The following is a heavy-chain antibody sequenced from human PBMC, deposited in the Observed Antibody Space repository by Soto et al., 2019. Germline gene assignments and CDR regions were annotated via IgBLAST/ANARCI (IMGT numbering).Heavy chain of an antibody. CDR3: ARGKYCSGGSCYLPWLGAFDI. J-gene: IGHJ3*02. V-gene: IGHV4-34*01. Sequence: SETLSLTCAVYGVSFSGYYWSWICQPPGKGLEWIGEINHSGSTNYNPSLKSRVTISVDTSKNQFSLKLSSVTAADTAVYYCARGKYCSGGSCYLPWLGAFDIWGQGTMVTVSS. D-gene: IGHD2-15*01. CDR1: GVSFSGYY. CDR2: INHSGST.